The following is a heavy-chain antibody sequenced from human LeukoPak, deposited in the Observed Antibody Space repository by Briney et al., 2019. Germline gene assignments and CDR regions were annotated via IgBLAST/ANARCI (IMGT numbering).Heavy chain of an antibody. Sequence: GRSLRLSCAASGFTFSNYGMQWVRQAPGKGLEWVAVIWYDGSQKYYADSVKGRFTISREDSKNTLYLQMDSLRVEDTAMYYCARDYSSTTTCLDYWGQGTLVTVSS. CDR3: ARDYSSTTTCLDY. J-gene: IGHJ4*02. D-gene: IGHD2-2*01. CDR2: IWYDGSQK. CDR1: GFTFSNYG. V-gene: IGHV3-33*01.